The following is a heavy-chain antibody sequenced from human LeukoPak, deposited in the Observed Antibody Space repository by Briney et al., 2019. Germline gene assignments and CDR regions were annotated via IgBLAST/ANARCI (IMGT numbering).Heavy chain of an antibody. CDR1: GYSFTSYW. V-gene: IGHV5-51*01. Sequence: GESLKTSCKGSGYSFTSYWIGWVRQMPGKGLEWMGIIYPGDSDTRYSPSFQGQVTISADKSISTAYLQWSSLKASDTAMYYCARRLVRGSGSYRLVSYFDYWGQGTLVTVSS. CDR2: IYPGDSDT. J-gene: IGHJ4*02. D-gene: IGHD3-10*01. CDR3: ARRLVRGSGSYRLVSYFDY.